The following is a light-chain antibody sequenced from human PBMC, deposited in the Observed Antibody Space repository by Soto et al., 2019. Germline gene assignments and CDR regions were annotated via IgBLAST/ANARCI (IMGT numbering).Light chain of an antibody. CDR1: QSVGSY. J-gene: IGKJ1*01. CDR2: DAS. Sequence: IVLTQSPATLSLSPGERATLSCRASQSVGSYLAWYQHKPGQPPRLLIYDASNRATGIPARFSGSGSGTDFTLTISSLEPEDFAVYYCQQRSNWPPTWTFGQGTKVEIK. V-gene: IGKV3-11*01. CDR3: QQRSNWPPTWT.